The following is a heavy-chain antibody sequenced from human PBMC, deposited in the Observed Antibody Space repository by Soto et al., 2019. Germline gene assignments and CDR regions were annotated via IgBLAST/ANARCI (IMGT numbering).Heavy chain of an antibody. V-gene: IGHV3-74*01. J-gene: IGHJ4*02. Sequence: GGSLRLSCAASGFTFSSYWMHWVRQAPGKGLVWVSRINSDGSSTSYADSGKGRFTISRDNAKNTLYLQMNSLRAEDTAVYYCARVSNYATIDYWGQGTLVTVSS. CDR2: INSDGSST. CDR3: ARVSNYATIDY. CDR1: GFTFSSYW. D-gene: IGHD4-4*01.